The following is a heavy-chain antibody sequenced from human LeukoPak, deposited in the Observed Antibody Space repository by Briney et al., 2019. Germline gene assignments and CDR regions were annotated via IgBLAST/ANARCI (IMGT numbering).Heavy chain of an antibody. CDR1: GFTFSSYW. V-gene: IGHV3-74*01. CDR3: ARGGFAYDFWSGYSNPNDY. D-gene: IGHD3-3*01. J-gene: IGHJ4*02. Sequence: QPGRSLRLSCAASGFTFSSYWMHWVRQAPGKGLVWVSRINSDGSSTSYADSVKGRFTISRDNAKNTLYLQMNSLRAEDTAVYYCARGGFAYDFWSGYSNPNDYWGQGTLVTVSS. CDR2: INSDGSST.